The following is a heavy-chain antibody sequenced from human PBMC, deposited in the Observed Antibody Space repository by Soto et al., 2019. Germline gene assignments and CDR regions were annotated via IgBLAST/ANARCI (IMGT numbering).Heavy chain of an antibody. CDR2: IFSSGTT. CDR3: ARTDSHGRWAAWF. V-gene: IGHV4-61*01. J-gene: IGHJ4*02. D-gene: IGHD2-15*01. Sequence: PSGTPSLICSSYGDSVNSGSYCWAWIRQPPGKGLEYIAYIFSSGTTDYNPSLKSRFSISMDTSRNQISLEVSSVTAADTAVYYCARTDSHGRWAAWFWGQGTLVTGSS. CDR1: GDSVNSGSYC.